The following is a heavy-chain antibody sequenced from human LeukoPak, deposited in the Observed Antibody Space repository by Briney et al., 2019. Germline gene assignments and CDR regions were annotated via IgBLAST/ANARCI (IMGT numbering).Heavy chain of an antibody. CDR2: IYWDGNK. D-gene: IGHD2-21*02. CDR1: GVSLSTSGVG. J-gene: IGHJ6*04. Sequence: SGPTLVKPTQTLTLTCTFSGVSLSTSGVGVAWIRQPPGKALEWLVLIYWDGNKRYSPSLKTRLTITKDTSKNQVVLTMTNMDPVDTGTYYCARTFCGGDCYVSGYYYGMDVWGKGTTVTVSS. V-gene: IGHV2-5*02. CDR3: ARTFCGGDCYVSGYYYGMDV.